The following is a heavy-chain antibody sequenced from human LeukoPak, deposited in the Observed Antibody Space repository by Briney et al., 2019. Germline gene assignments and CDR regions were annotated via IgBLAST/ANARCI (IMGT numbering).Heavy chain of an antibody. D-gene: IGHD2-2*02. Sequence: ASVKVACKASGGTFSSYAISWVRHAPGQGLEWMGGIIPIFGTANYAQKFQGRVTITTDESTSTAYMELSSLRSEDTAVYYCARDPCSSTSCYNPNWFDPWGQGTLVTVSS. J-gene: IGHJ5*02. CDR2: IIPIFGTA. V-gene: IGHV1-69*05. CDR3: ARDPCSSTSCYNPNWFDP. CDR1: GGTFSSYA.